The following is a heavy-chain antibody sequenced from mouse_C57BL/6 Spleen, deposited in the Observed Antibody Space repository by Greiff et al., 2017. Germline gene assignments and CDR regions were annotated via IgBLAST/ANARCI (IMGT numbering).Heavy chain of an antibody. CDR1: GFTFSDYG. V-gene: IGHV5-17*01. D-gene: IGHD2-4*01. Sequence: EVKLMESGGGLVKPGGSLKLSCAASGFTFSDYGMHWVRQAPEKGLEWVAYISSGSSTIYYADTVKGRFTISRDNAKNTLFLQMTSLRSEDTAMYYGARGYDYHWYFDVGGTGTTVTVSS. CDR3: ARGYDYHWYFDV. J-gene: IGHJ1*03. CDR2: ISSGSSTI.